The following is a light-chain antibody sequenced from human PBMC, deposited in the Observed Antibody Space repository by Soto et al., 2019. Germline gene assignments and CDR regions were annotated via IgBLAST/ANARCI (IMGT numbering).Light chain of an antibody. CDR2: EVS. CDR3: ISYTGSSTSYV. Sequence: QSVLTPPASVSGSPGQSITISCSGTSSDVGSYDHVAWYQQFPGKTPKLMIYEVSNRPSGVSSRFSGSKSGNKASLTISGLXAEDEAVYYCISYTGSSTSYVFGSGTKVTVL. J-gene: IGLJ1*01. V-gene: IGLV2-14*01. CDR1: SSDVGSYDH.